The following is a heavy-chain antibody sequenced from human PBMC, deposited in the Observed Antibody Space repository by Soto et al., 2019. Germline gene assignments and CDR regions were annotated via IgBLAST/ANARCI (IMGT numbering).Heavy chain of an antibody. CDR2: INPNSGGT. D-gene: IGHD6-6*01. CDR3: ARSVAARPYYCYFMDV. CDR1: GYTFTGYY. V-gene: IGHV1-2*04. Sequence: QVQLVQSGAEVKKPGASVKVSCKASGYTFTGYYIHWVRQAPGQGLEWMGWINPNSGGTIYAQKFQGWVTMTRDTSISTAYVEVSRLRSDDTAVYYCARSVAARPYYCYFMDVWGKGTTVTVSS. J-gene: IGHJ6*03.